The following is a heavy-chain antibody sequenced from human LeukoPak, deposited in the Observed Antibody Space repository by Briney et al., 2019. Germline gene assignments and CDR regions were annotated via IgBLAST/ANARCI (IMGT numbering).Heavy chain of an antibody. CDR3: ARQDIVVVVAAFDY. Sequence: PGRSLRLSRAASGFTFSSYDMHWVRQAPGKGLDWVAVISYDGSNKYYADSVKGRFTISRDNSKNTLYLQMNSLRAEDTAVYYCARQDIVVVVAAFDYWGQGTLVTVSS. CDR1: GFTFSSYD. D-gene: IGHD2-15*01. CDR2: ISYDGSNK. J-gene: IGHJ4*02. V-gene: IGHV3-30-3*01.